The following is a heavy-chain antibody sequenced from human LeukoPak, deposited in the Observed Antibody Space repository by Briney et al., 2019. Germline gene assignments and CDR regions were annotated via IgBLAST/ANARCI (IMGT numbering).Heavy chain of an antibody. Sequence: RSGGSLRLSCAASGFTFDDYGMSWVRQAPGKGLEWVSGINWNGGSTGYADSVKGRFTISRDNAKNSLYLQMNSLRAEDTAVYYCARGRGYSYGYFFDYWGQGTLVTVSS. CDR1: GFTFDDYG. J-gene: IGHJ4*02. D-gene: IGHD5-18*01. CDR2: INWNGGST. CDR3: ARGRGYSYGYFFDY. V-gene: IGHV3-20*04.